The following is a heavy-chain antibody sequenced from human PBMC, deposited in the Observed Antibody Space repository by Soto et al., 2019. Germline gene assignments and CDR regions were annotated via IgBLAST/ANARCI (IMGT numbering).Heavy chain of an antibody. J-gene: IGHJ4*02. V-gene: IGHV3-23*01. CDR1: TSNLKNYA. D-gene: IGHD3-16*01. CDR2: LTDTGGST. CDR3: AKIKGAITFLHFDT. Sequence: EVLLSESGGGPVQPGVSLRLSCVDTTSNLKNYAMAWVRQAPGKGLEWVSALTDTGGSTYYAASVKGRFTISRDNSRNTLFLQMDRLRVDDTAVYYCAKIKGAITFLHFDTWGQGTLVTVSS.